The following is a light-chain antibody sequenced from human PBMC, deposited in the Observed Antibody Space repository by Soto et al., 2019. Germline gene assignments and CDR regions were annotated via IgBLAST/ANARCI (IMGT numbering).Light chain of an antibody. V-gene: IGLV2-23*01. J-gene: IGLJ3*02. CDR2: EAT. Sequence: QSVLTQPASVSGSPGQSITISCTGTSSDVGGYDLVSWYQQHPGKAPKLMIYEATQRPSGVSNRFSASKSGNTASLTISGLQAEDESDYYCCSYAGSQTWVFGGGTKLTVL. CDR1: SSDVGGYDL. CDR3: CSYAGSQTWV.